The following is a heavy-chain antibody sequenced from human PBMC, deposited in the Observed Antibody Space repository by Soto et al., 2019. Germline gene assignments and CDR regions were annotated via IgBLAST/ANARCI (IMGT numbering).Heavy chain of an antibody. D-gene: IGHD3-22*01. CDR3: AKGSYYYDSSGYYPIDY. Sequence: GGSLRLSCAASGFTFSNYWMHWVRQAPGKGLEWVSAISGSGGSTYYADSVKGRFTISRDNSKNTLYLQMNSLRAEDTAVYYCAKGSYYYDSSGYYPIDYWGQGTLVTVSS. J-gene: IGHJ4*02. CDR2: ISGSGGST. CDR1: GFTFSNYW. V-gene: IGHV3-23*01.